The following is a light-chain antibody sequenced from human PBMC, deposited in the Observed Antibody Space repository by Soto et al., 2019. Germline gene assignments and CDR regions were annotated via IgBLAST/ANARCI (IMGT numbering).Light chain of an antibody. Sequence: EIVLTQSPATLSLSPGERATLSCRASQSVSIYLAWYQQKPGQSPRLLIYDASNRATGIPARFSGSGSGTDFTLTISSLEPEDFAVYYCQQRTNWPLTFGGGTMVE. J-gene: IGKJ4*01. CDR1: QSVSIY. CDR3: QQRTNWPLT. CDR2: DAS. V-gene: IGKV3-11*01.